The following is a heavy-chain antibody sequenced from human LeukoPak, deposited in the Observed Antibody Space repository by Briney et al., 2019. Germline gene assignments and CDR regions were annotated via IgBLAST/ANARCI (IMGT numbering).Heavy chain of an antibody. J-gene: IGHJ4*02. CDR2: IYPGGSVT. CDR1: GYDFSTYW. V-gene: IGHV5-51*01. D-gene: IGHD6-19*01. CDR3: ARHLVAVAAPDY. Sequence: GESLKISCKASGYDFSTYWIGWVRQLPGKGLDWMAIIYPGGSVTRYSPSFQGQVTISADKSISTAYLQWSSLKASDTAMYYCARHLVAVAAPDYWGQGTLVTVSS.